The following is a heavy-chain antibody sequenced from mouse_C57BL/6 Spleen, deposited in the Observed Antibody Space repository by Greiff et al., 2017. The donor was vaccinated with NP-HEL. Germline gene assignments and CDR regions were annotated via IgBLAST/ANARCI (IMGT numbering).Heavy chain of an antibody. CDR1: GFTFSDYG. V-gene: IGHV5-17*01. CDR2: ISSGSSTI. Sequence: EVQGVESGGGLVKPGGSLKLSCAASGFTFSDYGMHWVRQAPEKGLEWVAYISSGSSTIYYADTVKGRFTISRDNAKNTLFLQMTSLRSEDTAMYYCARRGYDSYYYAMDYWGQGTSVTVSS. J-gene: IGHJ4*01. D-gene: IGHD2-2*01. CDR3: ARRGYDSYYYAMDY.